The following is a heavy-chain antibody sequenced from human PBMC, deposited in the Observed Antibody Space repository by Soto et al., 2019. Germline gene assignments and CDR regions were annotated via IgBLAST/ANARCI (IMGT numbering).Heavy chain of an antibody. J-gene: IGHJ4*01. CDR3: AKFIPVGWLVPYFDS. V-gene: IGHV3-48*02. D-gene: IGHD6-19*01. CDR1: GFTFSSYS. Sequence: GGSLRLSCAASGFTFSSYSMNWVRQAPGKGLEWVSYISSSSSPTYYADSVKGRFTVSRDNAKNSLYLQMNSLRDEDTAVYYCAKFIPVGWLVPYFDSWGHGTLVTVSS. CDR2: ISSSSSPT.